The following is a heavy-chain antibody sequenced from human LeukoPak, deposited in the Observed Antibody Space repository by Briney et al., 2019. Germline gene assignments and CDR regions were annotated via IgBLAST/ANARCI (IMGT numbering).Heavy chain of an antibody. CDR3: ARHGGAAGGH. CDR1: GGSISSYY. J-gene: IGHJ4*02. V-gene: IGHV4-39*01. Sequence: SETLSLTCTVSGGSISSYYWGWIRQPPGKGLEWIGSIYHSGSSYYNPSLKSRVTISVDTSKNQMSLKLTSVTAADTAVYYCARHGGAAGGHWGQGTLVTVS. D-gene: IGHD6-13*01. CDR2: IYHSGSS.